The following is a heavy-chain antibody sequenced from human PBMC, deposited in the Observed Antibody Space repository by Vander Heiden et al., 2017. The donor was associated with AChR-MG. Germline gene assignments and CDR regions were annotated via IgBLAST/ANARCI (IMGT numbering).Heavy chain of an antibody. CDR3: AKVTGVSGFDH. Sequence: QVQLVESGGGVVQPGGSLRLSGAASGFTFSSHGMHWVRQASGKGLEWVAFIRYDGSSKYYADSVKGRFTISRDNSKNTLDLQMNSLRAEDTAVYYCAKVTGVSGFDHWGQGTVVTVSS. J-gene: IGHJ4*02. D-gene: IGHD2-8*01. CDR2: IRYDGSSK. V-gene: IGHV3-30*02. CDR1: GFTFSSHG.